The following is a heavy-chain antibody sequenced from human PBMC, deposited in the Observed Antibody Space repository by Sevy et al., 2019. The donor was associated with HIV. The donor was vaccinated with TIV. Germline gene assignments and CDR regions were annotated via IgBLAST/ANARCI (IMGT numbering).Heavy chain of an antibody. J-gene: IGHJ3*02. V-gene: IGHV4-34*01. Sequence: SETLSLTCAVYGGSFSGYYWSWIRQPPGKGLEWIGEINHSGGTNYNPSLKSRVTISADTSKNQFSLKLNSVTAADTAVYYCARHCTGSSCSHAFDICGQGTMVTVSS. CDR2: INHSGGT. CDR1: GGSFSGYY. D-gene: IGHD2-15*01. CDR3: ARHCTGSSCSHAFDI.